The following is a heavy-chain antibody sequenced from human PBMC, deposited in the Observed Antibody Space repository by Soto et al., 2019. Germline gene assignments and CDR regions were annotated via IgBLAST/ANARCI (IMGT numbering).Heavy chain of an antibody. CDR3: ARGRGYVYGYNFYGMDV. Sequence: SETLSLTCGVYRGSFSGFYWTWVRQTPGKGLEWIGEINHSGSTNYNPSLKNRVTISVDRSTNYFSLRMASVTAADAAVYYCARGRGYVYGYNFYGMDVWGQGTTVTVSS. J-gene: IGHJ6*02. V-gene: IGHV4-34*01. D-gene: IGHD5-18*01. CDR1: RGSFSGFY. CDR2: INHSGST.